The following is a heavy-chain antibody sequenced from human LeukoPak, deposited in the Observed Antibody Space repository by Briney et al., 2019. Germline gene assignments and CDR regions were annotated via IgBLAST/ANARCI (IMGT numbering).Heavy chain of an antibody. J-gene: IGHJ4*02. Sequence: GGSLRLSCAATGFTFSAHAMNWVRQAPGKGREWVADISYDGTNKYYAGSVKGRFTISRDNSKNTLYLQMNSLRAEDTAVYYCARDYGGGYSGTYSLDYWGQGTLVTVSS. CDR1: GFTFSAHA. D-gene: IGHD5-12*01. V-gene: IGHV3-30*04. CDR3: ARDYGGGYSGTYSLDY. CDR2: ISYDGTNK.